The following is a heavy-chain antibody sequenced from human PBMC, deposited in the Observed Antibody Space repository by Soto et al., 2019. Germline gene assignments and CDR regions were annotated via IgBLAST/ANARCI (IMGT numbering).Heavy chain of an antibody. V-gene: IGHV3-21*01. CDR3: ARFEYQLPTLYFDY. J-gene: IGHJ4*02. Sequence: EVQLVESGGGLVKPGGSLRLSCAASGFTFSSYTMNWVRQAPGKGLEWVSSNSSSGNSIYYADSVKGRFIISRDNAKNSLYLQMNSLRAEDTAVYYCARFEYQLPTLYFDYWGQGTLVTVSS. D-gene: IGHD2-2*01. CDR2: NSSSGNSI. CDR1: GFTFSSYT.